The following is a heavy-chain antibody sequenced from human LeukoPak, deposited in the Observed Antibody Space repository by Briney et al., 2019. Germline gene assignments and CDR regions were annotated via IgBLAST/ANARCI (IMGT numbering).Heavy chain of an antibody. Sequence: GGSLRLSCVASGFTFSTYAMSWVRRTPGKGLEWVSSFSDIAYYADSVKGRFTISRDNAKNTLYLQMDSLRAEDTAVYYCAKRLNSFAFDIRGQGTMVTVSS. CDR1: GFTFSTYA. CDR2: FSDIA. CDR3: AKRLNSFAFDI. J-gene: IGHJ3*02. D-gene: IGHD2-21*01. V-gene: IGHV3-23*01.